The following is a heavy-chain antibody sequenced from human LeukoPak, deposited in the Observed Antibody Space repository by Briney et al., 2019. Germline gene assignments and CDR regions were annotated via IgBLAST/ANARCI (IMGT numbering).Heavy chain of an antibody. V-gene: IGHV3-23*01. D-gene: IGHD4-17*01. Sequence: GGSLRLSCAASGFTFRSFAMSWVRQAPGKGLEWVSTISGSGGSTNYADSVKGRFTFSRDNFKNTLSLQMNSLRVEDTAVYYCTKDLPDYGDYIEGYWGQGTLVTVSS. CDR2: ISGSGGST. J-gene: IGHJ4*02. CDR1: GFTFRSFA. CDR3: TKDLPDYGDYIEGY.